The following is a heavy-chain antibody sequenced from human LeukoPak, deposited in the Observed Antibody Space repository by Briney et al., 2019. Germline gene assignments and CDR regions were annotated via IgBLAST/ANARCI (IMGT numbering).Heavy chain of an antibody. Sequence: GRSLRLSCAASGFTFSSYGMHWVRQAPGKGLEWVAVISYDGSNKYYVDSVKGRFTISRDNSKNTLYLQMNSLRAEDTAVYYCARDLLGGGTFDIWGQGTMVTVSS. J-gene: IGHJ3*02. CDR2: ISYDGSNK. CDR3: ARDLLGGGTFDI. V-gene: IGHV3-30*03. CDR1: GFTFSSYG. D-gene: IGHD3-16*01.